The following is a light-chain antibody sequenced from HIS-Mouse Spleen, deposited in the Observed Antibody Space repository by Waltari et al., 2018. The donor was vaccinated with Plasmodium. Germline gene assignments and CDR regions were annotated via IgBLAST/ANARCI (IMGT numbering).Light chain of an antibody. CDR1: SSDVGSYNL. J-gene: IGLJ1*01. V-gene: IGLV2-23*01. Sequence: QSALTQPASVSGSPGQSITISCTGTSSDVGSYNLVSWYQQHPGKAPKLMIYAGSKRPSGGSNRFSGSKSGNTASLTISGLQAEDEADYYCCSYAGSSYVFGTGTKVTVL. CDR3: CSYAGSSYV. CDR2: AGS.